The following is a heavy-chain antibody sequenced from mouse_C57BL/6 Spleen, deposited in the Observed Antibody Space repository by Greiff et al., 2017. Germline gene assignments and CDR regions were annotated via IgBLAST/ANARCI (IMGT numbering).Heavy chain of an antibody. D-gene: IGHD2-4*01. V-gene: IGHV1-80*01. Sequence: QVQLQQSGAGLVKPGASVKISCKASGYAFSSYWMNWVKQRPGKGLEWIGQIYPGDGDTNYNGKFKGKATLTADKSSSTAYMQLSSLTSEDSAVYFCARSYDYGGYFDVWGTGTTVTVSS. CDR2: IYPGDGDT. CDR3: ARSYDYGGYFDV. J-gene: IGHJ1*03. CDR1: GYAFSSYW.